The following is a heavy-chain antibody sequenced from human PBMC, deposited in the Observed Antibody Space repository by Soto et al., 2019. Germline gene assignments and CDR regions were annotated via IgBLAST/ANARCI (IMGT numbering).Heavy chain of an antibody. CDR1: GFTFSSYA. Sequence: GSLRLSCAASGFTFSSYAMHWVRQAPGKGLEWVAVISYDGSNKYYADSVKGRFTISRDNSKNTLYLQMNSLRAEDTAVYYCARAGYGATPFDYWGQGTLVTVSS. V-gene: IGHV3-30-3*01. CDR3: ARAGYGATPFDY. J-gene: IGHJ4*02. CDR2: ISYDGSNK. D-gene: IGHD1-26*01.